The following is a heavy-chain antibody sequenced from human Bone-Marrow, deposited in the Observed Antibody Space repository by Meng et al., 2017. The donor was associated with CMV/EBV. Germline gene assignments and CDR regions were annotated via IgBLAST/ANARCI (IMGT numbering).Heavy chain of an antibody. CDR3: TRDISFHGYSGASDY. J-gene: IGHJ4*02. CDR2: IKQDGSEK. CDR1: GFTFSSYW. D-gene: IGHD5-12*01. Sequence: GGSLRLSCAASGFTFSSYWMSWVRQVPGKGLEWVANIKQDGSEKYDVDSVKGRFTISRDNSVNSLFLQMHSLRPEDTALYYCTRDISFHGYSGASDYWGQGTLVTVSS. V-gene: IGHV3-7*03.